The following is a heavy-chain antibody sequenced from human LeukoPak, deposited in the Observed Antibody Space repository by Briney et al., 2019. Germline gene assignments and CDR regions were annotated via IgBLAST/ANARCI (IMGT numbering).Heavy chain of an antibody. CDR2: ISAYNGNT. J-gene: IGHJ4*02. CDR1: GYTFTSYG. V-gene: IGHV1-18*01. CDR3: AEQTYYYDSSGYYGLDY. Sequence: ASVKVSCKASGYTFTSYGISWVRQAPGQGLEWMGWISAYNGNTNYAQKLQGRVTMTTDTSTSTAYMELSSLRSEDTAVYYCAEQTYYYDSSGYYGLDYWGQGTLVTVSS. D-gene: IGHD3-22*01.